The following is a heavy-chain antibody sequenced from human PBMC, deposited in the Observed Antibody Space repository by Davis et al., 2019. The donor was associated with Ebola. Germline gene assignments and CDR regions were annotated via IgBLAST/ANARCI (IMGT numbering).Heavy chain of an antibody. J-gene: IGHJ5*02. CDR1: GYTFTSYG. CDR2: ISAYNGNT. Sequence: ASVKVSCKASGYTFTSYGISWVRQAPGQGLEWMGWISAYNGNTNYAQKLQGRVTITTDTSTSTAYMELRSLRSDETAVYYCARVRPRVATEIDPWGQGTLVTVSS. CDR3: ARVRPRVATEIDP. D-gene: IGHD5-12*01. V-gene: IGHV1-18*01.